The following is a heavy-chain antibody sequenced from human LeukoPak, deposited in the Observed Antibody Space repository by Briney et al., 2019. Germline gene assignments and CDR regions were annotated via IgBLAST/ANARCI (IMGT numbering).Heavy chain of an antibody. V-gene: IGHV3-23*01. CDR2: ISGSGGST. D-gene: IGHD3-16*01. Sequence: GGSLRLSCAASGFTFSSYAMSWVRQAPGKGLEWVSAISGSGGSTYYADSVKGRFTISRDNAKNSLYLQMNSLTVEDTAVYYCARDILLGRWLIGLGYWGQGALVTVSS. CDR1: GFTFSSYA. J-gene: IGHJ4*02. CDR3: ARDILLGRWLIGLGY.